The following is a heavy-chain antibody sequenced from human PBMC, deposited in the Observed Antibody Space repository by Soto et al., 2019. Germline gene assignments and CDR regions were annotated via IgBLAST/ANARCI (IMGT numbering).Heavy chain of an antibody. Sequence: QVLLVQSSAEVKKPGSSVKVSCKASGGTFTSTAFSWVRQAPGQGLEWMGGIIPVLGTPNYAQKFQARLTVTADASTTTVHMELSSLRSHDTAVYYCARVVKAGDYGDYGRYYFDYWGHGTLVTVSS. D-gene: IGHD4-17*01. CDR2: IIPVLGTP. CDR3: ARVVKAGDYGDYGRYYFDY. V-gene: IGHV1-69*01. J-gene: IGHJ4*01. CDR1: GGTFTSTA.